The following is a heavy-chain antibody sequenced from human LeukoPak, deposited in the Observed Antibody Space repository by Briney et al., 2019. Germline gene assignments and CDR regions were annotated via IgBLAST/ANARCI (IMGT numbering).Heavy chain of an antibody. J-gene: IGHJ4*02. CDR3: ARVSYDSSGYYLDY. CDR1: GGTFSSYG. D-gene: IGHD3-22*01. V-gene: IGHV1-69*05. CDR2: IIPIFGTA. Sequence: SVKVSCKASGGTFSSYGISWVRQAPGQGLEWMGGIIPIFGTANYAQKFQGRVTMTRDISTSTVYMELSSLRSEDTAVYYCARVSYDSSGYYLDYWGQGTLVTVSS.